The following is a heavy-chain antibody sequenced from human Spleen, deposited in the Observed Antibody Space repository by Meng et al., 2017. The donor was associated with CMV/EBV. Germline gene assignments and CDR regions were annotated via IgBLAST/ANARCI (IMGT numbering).Heavy chain of an antibody. Sequence: GESLKISCAASGFTFSSYAMSWVRQAPGKGLEWVSAISAGGGSTYYADSVKGRFTISRDNSMDTVYLQMNSLKAEDAAVYYCAKDRFMEWLLGCSFDYWGQGALVTVSS. D-gene: IGHD3-3*01. CDR3: AKDRFMEWLLGCSFDY. CDR1: GFTFSSYA. CDR2: ISAGGGST. V-gene: IGHV3-23*01. J-gene: IGHJ4*02.